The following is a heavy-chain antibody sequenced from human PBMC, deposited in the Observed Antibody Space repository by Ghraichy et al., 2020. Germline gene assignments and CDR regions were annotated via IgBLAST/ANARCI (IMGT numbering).Heavy chain of an antibody. CDR2: ISAYNGNT. J-gene: IGHJ4*02. CDR3: ARDQYDFWSGYYNY. V-gene: IGHV1-18*01. D-gene: IGHD3-3*01. Sequence: ASVKVSCKASGYTFTSYGISWVRQAPGQGLEWMGWISAYNGNTNYAQKLQGRVTMTTDTSTSTAYMELRSLRSDDTAVYYCARDQYDFWSGYYNYWGQGTLVNVSS. CDR1: GYTFTSYG.